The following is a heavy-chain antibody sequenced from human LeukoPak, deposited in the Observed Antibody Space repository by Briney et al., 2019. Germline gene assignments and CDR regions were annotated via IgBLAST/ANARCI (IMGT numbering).Heavy chain of an antibody. D-gene: IGHD6-19*01. CDR1: GYTFTNYD. CDR2: MNPNNGNA. Sequence: GASVRVSCKASGYTFTNYDINWVRQATGQGLEWMGWMNPNNGNAGYAQKFQDKVTMTRDTSISTAYMELSSLRSEDTAIYYCARGAWYNSAYTALHYFDYWGQGTLVTVYS. V-gene: IGHV1-8*01. J-gene: IGHJ4*02. CDR3: ARGAWYNSAYTALHYFDY.